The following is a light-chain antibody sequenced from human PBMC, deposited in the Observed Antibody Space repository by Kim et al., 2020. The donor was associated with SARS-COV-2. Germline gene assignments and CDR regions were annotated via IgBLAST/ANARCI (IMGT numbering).Light chain of an antibody. Sequence: PGERATLSCRASQSVSSSYLAWYQQKPGQAPRLLIYRASSRATGIPDRFSGSGSGTDFTLTISRLEPEDFAVYYCQQYSNSRTFGQGTKVDIK. J-gene: IGKJ1*01. CDR2: RAS. CDR3: QQYSNSRT. V-gene: IGKV3-20*01. CDR1: QSVSSSY.